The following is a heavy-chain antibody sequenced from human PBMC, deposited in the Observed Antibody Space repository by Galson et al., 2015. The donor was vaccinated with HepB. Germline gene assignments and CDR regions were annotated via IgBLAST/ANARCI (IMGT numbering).Heavy chain of an antibody. CDR2: INHYGST. CDR1: GGSFSGHF. V-gene: IGHV4-34*01. D-gene: IGHD5-18*01. Sequence: ETLSLTCTVYGGSFSGHFWSWIRQPPGKGLEWIGEINHYGSTNYNPSLKRRVTISIDTSKYQFSLKLSSVTAADTAVYYCARGSPPVDSTMVFSYFDFWGQGIVVTVSS. CDR3: ARGSPPVDSTMVFSYFDF. J-gene: IGHJ4*02.